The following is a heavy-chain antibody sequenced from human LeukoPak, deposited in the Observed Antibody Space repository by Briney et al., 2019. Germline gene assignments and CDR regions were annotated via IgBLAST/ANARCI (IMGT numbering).Heavy chain of an antibody. J-gene: IGHJ4*02. V-gene: IGHV4-59*08. D-gene: IGHD3-22*01. CDR2: IYYSGST. Sequence: PSETLSLTCTVSGGSISSYYWSWIRQPPGKGLEWIGYIYYSGSTNYNPSLKSRVTISVDTSKNQFSLKLSSVTAADTAVYYCARQVDYYDSGGYYPYWGQGTLVTVSS. CDR3: ARQVDYYDSGGYYPY. CDR1: GGSISSYY.